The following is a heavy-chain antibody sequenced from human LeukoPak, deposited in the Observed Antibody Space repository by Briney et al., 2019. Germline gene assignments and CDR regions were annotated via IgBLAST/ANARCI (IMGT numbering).Heavy chain of an antibody. CDR3: ARGWPGQRLLDY. CDR1: GDSISDYY. CDR2: IYYSGST. Sequence: SETLSLTCSVSGDSISDYYWSWIRQPPGRGLEWIGSIYYSGSTNYNPSLKSRVTISVDTSKNQFSLKLSSVTAADTAVYYCARGWPGQRLLDYWGQGTLVTVSS. V-gene: IGHV4-59*01. J-gene: IGHJ4*02.